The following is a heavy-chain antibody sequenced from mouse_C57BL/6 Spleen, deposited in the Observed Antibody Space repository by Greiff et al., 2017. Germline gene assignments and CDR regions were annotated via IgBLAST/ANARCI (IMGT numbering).Heavy chain of an antibody. CDR1: GFTFSSYA. J-gene: IGHJ3*01. CDR2: ISDGGSYT. V-gene: IGHV5-4*03. Sequence: EVKLQESGGGLVKPGGSLKLSCAASGFTFSSYAMSWVRQTPEKRLEWVATISDGGSYTYYPDNVKGRFTISRDNAKNNLYLQMSHLKSEDTALYYCARDLRQLFAYWGQGTLVTVSA. D-gene: IGHD3-2*01. CDR3: ARDLRQLFAY.